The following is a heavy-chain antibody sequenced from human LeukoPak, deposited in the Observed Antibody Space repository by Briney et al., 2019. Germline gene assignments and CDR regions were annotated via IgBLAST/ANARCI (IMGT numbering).Heavy chain of an antibody. J-gene: IGHJ5*02. V-gene: IGHV3-7*01. CDR3: ARGGGWIDP. Sequence: GGSLRLSCVASGFTFTNNWMTWFRQAPGKGLEWVANVNEDGSEQNYLDAVKGRFTISRDNAKNSVYLQMNSLRVEETAVYFCARGGGWIDPWGQGTLVTVSS. D-gene: IGHD3-3*01. CDR1: GFTFTNNW. CDR2: VNEDGSEQ.